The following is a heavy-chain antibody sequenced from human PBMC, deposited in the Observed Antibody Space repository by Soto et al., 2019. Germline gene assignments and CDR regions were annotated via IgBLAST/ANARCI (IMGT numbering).Heavy chain of an antibody. CDR2: MKPSGGST. D-gene: IGHD2-2*01. V-gene: IGHV1-46*02. Sequence: GASVSVSAKAARCTFNSYSMDLVLQEPGTGLEGIVIMKPSGGSTSYAQKFQGRVTMTRDTSISTAYMELSRLRSDDTAVYYCAREGLGYCIITIYYKGAQGYWYHCMDFWCKG. CDR3: AREGLGYCIITIYYKGAQGYWYHCMDF. CDR1: RCTFNSYS. J-gene: IGHJ6*04.